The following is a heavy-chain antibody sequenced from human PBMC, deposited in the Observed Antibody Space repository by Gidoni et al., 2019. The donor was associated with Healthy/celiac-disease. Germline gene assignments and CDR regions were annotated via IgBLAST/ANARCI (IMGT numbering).Heavy chain of an antibody. V-gene: IGHV4-31*03. Sequence: QGQLQESGPGLVKPSQTLSLTCTLAGGSISSGGYYWSWIRHHPGKCQEWIGYIYSSWSTYYTPSLKSRVTISVDTSKNQFSLMLRSVTAAYTAVYYCARYSLAVAGTYYYYYMDVWGKGTTVTVSS. D-gene: IGHD6-19*01. J-gene: IGHJ6*03. CDR3: ARYSLAVAGTYYYYYMDV. CDR1: GGSISSGGYY. CDR2: IYSSWST.